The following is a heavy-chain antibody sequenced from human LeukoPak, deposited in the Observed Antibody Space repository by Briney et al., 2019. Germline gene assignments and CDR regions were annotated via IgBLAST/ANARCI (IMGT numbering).Heavy chain of an antibody. Sequence: GGSLRLSCAASGFTFSSYAVSWIRQAPGKGLEWVSYISSSSSYTNYADSVKGRFTISRDNAKNSLYLQVNSLRADDTAVYYCARSGSHDYWGQGTLVTVSS. V-gene: IGHV3-11*03. J-gene: IGHJ4*02. CDR1: GFTFSSYA. CDR2: ISSSSSYT. CDR3: ARSGSHDY. D-gene: IGHD1-26*01.